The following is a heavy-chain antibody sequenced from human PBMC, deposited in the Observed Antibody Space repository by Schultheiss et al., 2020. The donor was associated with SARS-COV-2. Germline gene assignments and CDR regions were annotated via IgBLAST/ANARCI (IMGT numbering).Heavy chain of an antibody. Sequence: GGSLRLSCAASGFTFSSYAMSWVRQAPGKGLEWVSAISGSGGSTYYADSVKGRFTISRDNSKNTLYLQMNSLRAEDTAVYYCAKDLRDRHNYGGNGGDLTSEFQHWGQGTLVTVSS. CDR1: GFTFSSYA. CDR3: AKDLRDRHNYGGNGGDLTSEFQH. D-gene: IGHD4-23*01. J-gene: IGHJ1*01. CDR2: ISGSGGST. V-gene: IGHV3-23*01.